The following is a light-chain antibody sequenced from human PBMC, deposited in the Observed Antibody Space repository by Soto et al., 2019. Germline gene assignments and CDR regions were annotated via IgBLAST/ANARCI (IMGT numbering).Light chain of an antibody. CDR3: QQYSSWPPWT. J-gene: IGKJ1*01. CDR2: GAS. V-gene: IGKV3-15*01. Sequence: IVMTQSPATLSVSPGERATLSCRASQSVSSNLAWYQQKPGQAPRLLIYGASTRATGVPARFSGSGSGTEFTLTISSLESEDSAVYYCQQYSSWPPWTFGQGTKVDNK. CDR1: QSVSSN.